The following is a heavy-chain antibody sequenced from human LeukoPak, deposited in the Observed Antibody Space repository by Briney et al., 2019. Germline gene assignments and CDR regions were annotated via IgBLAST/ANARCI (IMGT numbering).Heavy chain of an antibody. CDR1: GFTFCNAR. CDR3: TTDQDGFSPGF. J-gene: IGHJ4*02. D-gene: IGHD5-24*01. CDR2: TNRRTGGGTT. Sequence: GGYLGLSCAASGFTFCNARMSWERKAASKRLESAGRTNRRTGGGTTDHAAHVKGRFTLSRDDSKHTLYLQMNSLKIEDTAVYYCTTDQDGFSPGFWGQGTLVTVSS. V-gene: IGHV3-15*01.